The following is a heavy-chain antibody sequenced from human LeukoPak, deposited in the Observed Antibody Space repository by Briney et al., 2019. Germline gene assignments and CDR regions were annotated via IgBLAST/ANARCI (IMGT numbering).Heavy chain of an antibody. D-gene: IGHD3-22*01. Sequence: GASVKVSCKASGYTFTGYYMHWVRQAPGQGLEWMGWINPNSGGTNYAQKFQGRVTMTRDTSISTAYMELSRLRSDDTAVYYCARWDRYYYDSSGYYFDYWGQGTLVTVSS. J-gene: IGHJ4*02. CDR3: ARWDRYYYDSSGYYFDY. CDR1: GYTFTGYY. V-gene: IGHV1-2*02. CDR2: INPNSGGT.